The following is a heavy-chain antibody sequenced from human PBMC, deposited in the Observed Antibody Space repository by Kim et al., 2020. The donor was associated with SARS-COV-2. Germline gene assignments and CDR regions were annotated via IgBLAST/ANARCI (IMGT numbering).Heavy chain of an antibody. Sequence: GGSLRLSCAASGFNFGDFSMNWVRQAPGKGLEWISYIFTSNDLRSYAESVRGRFTISRDSARNSLYLQMNSLRDEDTALYYCVRDYNWAFDYWGQGILVTVSS. CDR3: VRDYNWAFDY. J-gene: IGHJ4*02. CDR1: GFNFGDFS. D-gene: IGHD1-1*01. CDR2: IFTSNDLR. V-gene: IGHV3-48*02.